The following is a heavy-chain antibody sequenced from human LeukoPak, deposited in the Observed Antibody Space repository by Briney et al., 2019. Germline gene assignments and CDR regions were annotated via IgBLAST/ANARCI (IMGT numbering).Heavy chain of an antibody. J-gene: IGHJ4*02. Sequence: PSETLSLTCVVSGGSLSTHHWSWIRQSPGRGLEWIGYISDSGSTNYNPSLKSRVTISVDTSKNQFSLNLSSVTAADTAVYYCARGPLDSGYTYFDYWGQGTLVSVAS. CDR1: GGSLSTHH. CDR2: ISDSGST. D-gene: IGHD5-12*01. V-gene: IGHV4-59*11. CDR3: ARGPLDSGYTYFDY.